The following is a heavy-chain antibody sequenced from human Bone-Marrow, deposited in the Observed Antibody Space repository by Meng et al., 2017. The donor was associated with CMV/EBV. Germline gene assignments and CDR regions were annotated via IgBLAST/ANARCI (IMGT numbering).Heavy chain of an antibody. CDR2: ISSSSSYI. CDR3: ARDRFGSYYDFWSGYYRCYYYYGMDV. Sequence: GESLKISCAASGFTFSSYSMNWVRPAPGKGLEWVSSISSSSSYIYYADSVKGRFTSSRDNAQYSLYLQMNRLTAEDTAVYYCARDRFGSYYDFWSGYYRCYYYYGMDVWGQGTTVTVSS. V-gene: IGHV3-21*01. CDR1: GFTFSSYS. J-gene: IGHJ6*02. D-gene: IGHD3-3*01.